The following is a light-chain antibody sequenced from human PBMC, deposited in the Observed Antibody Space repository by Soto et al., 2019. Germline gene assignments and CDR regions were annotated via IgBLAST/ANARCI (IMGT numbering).Light chain of an antibody. CDR2: DAT. V-gene: IGKV1-16*02. Sequence: DIQMTQSPSSLSASVGDRVIITCRASQEIRHYLAWFRQKPGTAPESLIYDATSLQGGVPPKFNGTGSGTEFTLTISSLQPEDFATYYCQQYYTYPSFGGGTKVEI. J-gene: IGKJ4*01. CDR3: QQYYTYPS. CDR1: QEIRHY.